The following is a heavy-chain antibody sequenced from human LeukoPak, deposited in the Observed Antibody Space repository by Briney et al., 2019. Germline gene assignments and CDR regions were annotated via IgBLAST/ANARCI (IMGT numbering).Heavy chain of an antibody. J-gene: IGHJ6*04. D-gene: IGHD3-9*01. CDR3: ARGTPPSILTGPNYYYGMDV. V-gene: IGHV1-69*06. CDR1: GGTFSSSA. Sequence: GASVKVSCKASGGTFSSSAISWVRQAPGQGLEWMGGIIPILGTANYAQKFQGRVTITADKSTSTAYMELSSLRSEDTAVYYCARGTPPSILTGPNYYYGMDVWGKGTRVTVSS. CDR2: IIPILGTA.